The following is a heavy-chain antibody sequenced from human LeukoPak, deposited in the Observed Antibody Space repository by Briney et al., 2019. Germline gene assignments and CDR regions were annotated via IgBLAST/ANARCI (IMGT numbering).Heavy chain of an antibody. CDR2: VSGRDGST. Sequence: GGSLTLSCAASGFTFSSFAMSWVRHAPGKGMAWVSGVSGRDGSTYYADSVKGRFTISRDNSKNTLYLQMNSLIADDTSVYYCARAGNTRFDYWGQGTLVTVSS. CDR3: ARAGNTRFDY. CDR1: GFTFSSFA. V-gene: IGHV3-23*01. J-gene: IGHJ4*02. D-gene: IGHD2/OR15-2a*01.